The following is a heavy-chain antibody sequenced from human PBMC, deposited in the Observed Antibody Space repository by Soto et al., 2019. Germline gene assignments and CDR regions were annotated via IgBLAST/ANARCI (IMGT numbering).Heavy chain of an antibody. CDR3: ARDLYYYGSGSYYKNYYGMDV. Sequence: GGSLRLSCAASGFTFSSYGMHWVRQAPGKGLEWVAVIWYDGSNKYYADSVKGRFTISRDNSKNTLYLQMNSLRAEDTAVYYCARDLYYYGSGSYYKNYYGMDVWGQGTTVTVSS. V-gene: IGHV3-33*01. CDR1: GFTFSSYG. J-gene: IGHJ6*02. D-gene: IGHD3-10*01. CDR2: IWYDGSNK.